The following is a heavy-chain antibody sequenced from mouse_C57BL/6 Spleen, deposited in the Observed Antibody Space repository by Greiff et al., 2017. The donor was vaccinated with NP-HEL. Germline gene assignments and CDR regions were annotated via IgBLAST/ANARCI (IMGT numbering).Heavy chain of an antibody. D-gene: IGHD1-1*01. CDR2: IDPSDSET. V-gene: IGHV1-52*01. J-gene: IGHJ1*03. Sequence: VQLQQPGAELVRPGSSVKLSCKASGYTFTSYWMHWVKRRPIQGLEWIGNIDPSDSETHYNQKFKDKATLTVDKSSSTAYMQLSSLTSEDSAVYYCAREGTTVVAKGYFDVWGTGTTVTVSS. CDR1: GYTFTSYW. CDR3: AREGTTVVAKGYFDV.